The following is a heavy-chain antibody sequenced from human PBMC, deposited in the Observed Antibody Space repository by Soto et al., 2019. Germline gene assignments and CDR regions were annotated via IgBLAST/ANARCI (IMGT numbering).Heavy chain of an antibody. CDR2: INYSGGTT. D-gene: IGHD1-1*01. CDR3: ATQDFRGTTGTT. Sequence: PGGSLRLSCAASGFTFSSSAMGWVRQAPGKGLEWLSLINYSGGTTYYADSVKGRFTISRDNSKNTLYLQMNSLRAEDTAVYYCATQDFRGTTGTTWGQGTLVTVSS. J-gene: IGHJ4*02. V-gene: IGHV3-23*05. CDR1: GFTFSSSA.